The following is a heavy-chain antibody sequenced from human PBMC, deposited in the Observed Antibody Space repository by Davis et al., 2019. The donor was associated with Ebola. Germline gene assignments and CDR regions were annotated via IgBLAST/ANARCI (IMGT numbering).Heavy chain of an antibody. J-gene: IGHJ5*02. Sequence: MPSETLSLTCAVYGGSFSDYYWSWIRQPPGKGLEWIGEINHSGSTNYNPSLKSRVTISVDTSKNQFSLKLSSVTAADTAVYYCARGFSNIVVVPAASWFDPWGQGTLVTVSS. CDR1: GGSFSDYY. CDR3: ARGFSNIVVVPAASWFDP. V-gene: IGHV4-34*01. D-gene: IGHD2-2*01. CDR2: INHSGST.